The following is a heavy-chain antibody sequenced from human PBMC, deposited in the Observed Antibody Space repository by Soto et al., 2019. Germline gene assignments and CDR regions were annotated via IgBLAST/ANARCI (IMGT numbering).Heavy chain of an antibody. V-gene: IGHV1-18*01. Sequence: QVQLVQSGAEVKKPGASVKVSCKASGYNFNSYTISWVRQAPGQGLEWMGRISAYNGNTNYAQKLQGRATMTTDTSTSTAYMELRSPRSDDTAVYHCARVVGAIGHWFDPWGQGSLDSVSS. CDR1: GYNFNSYT. CDR2: ISAYNGNT. CDR3: ARVVGAIGHWFDP. D-gene: IGHD2-21*01. J-gene: IGHJ5*02.